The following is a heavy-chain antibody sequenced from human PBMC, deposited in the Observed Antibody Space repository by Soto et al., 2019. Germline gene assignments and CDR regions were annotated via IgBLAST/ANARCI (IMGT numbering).Heavy chain of an antibody. V-gene: IGHV4-31*03. CDR1: VGSISSGGYY. D-gene: IGHD3-22*01. Sequence: SETLSLACTVSVGSISSGGYYWSWIRRHPGKGLEWIGYIYYSGSTYYNPSLKSRVTISVDTSKNQFSLKLSSVTAADTAVYYCARDQAYYHDSSGPNWFDPSGHATLVTVSS. CDR3: ARDQAYYHDSSGPNWFDP. CDR2: IYYSGST. J-gene: IGHJ5*02.